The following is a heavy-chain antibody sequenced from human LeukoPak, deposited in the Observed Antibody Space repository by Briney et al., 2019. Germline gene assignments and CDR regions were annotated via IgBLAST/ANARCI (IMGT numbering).Heavy chain of an antibody. V-gene: IGHV1-46*01. CDR3: ARGIRSVGENYYYYYYMDV. CDR2: INPSGGST. D-gene: IGHD3-16*01. Sequence: GASVKVSSKASGYTFTSYYMHWVRQAPGQGLEWMGIINPSGGSTSYAQKFQGRVTMTRDTSTTTVYMQLSSLRSEDTAMYYCARGIRSVGENYYYYYYMDVWGKGTTVTVSS. CDR1: GYTFTSYY. J-gene: IGHJ6*03.